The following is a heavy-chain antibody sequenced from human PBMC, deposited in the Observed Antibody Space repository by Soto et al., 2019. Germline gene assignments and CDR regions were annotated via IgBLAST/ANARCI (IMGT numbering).Heavy chain of an antibody. D-gene: IGHD3-3*01. CDR3: ARDLRYDFWSDHIGSDWYFDL. V-gene: IGHV4-30-4*01. CDR1: GGSISSGDYY. CDR2: IYYSGST. J-gene: IGHJ2*01. Sequence: SETLSLTCTVSGGSISSGDYYWSWIRQPPGKGLEWIGYIYYSGSTYYNPSLKSRVTISVDTSKNQFSLKLSSVTAADTAVYYCARDLRYDFWSDHIGSDWYFDLWGRGTLVTVSS.